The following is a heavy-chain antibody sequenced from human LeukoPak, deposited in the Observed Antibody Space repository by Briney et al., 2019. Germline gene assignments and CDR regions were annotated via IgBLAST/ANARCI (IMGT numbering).Heavy chain of an antibody. CDR1: GFTFDDYG. V-gene: IGHV3-23*01. CDR2: ISGGASNT. J-gene: IGHJ1*01. Sequence: GGSLRLSCAASGFTFDDYGLSWVRQAPGKGLEWVSAISGGASNTYYADSVKGRFTISRDNSKNTLYLQMNSLRAEDTAVYYCAKQPPGGYYYESSGYYQYFQHWGQGTLVTVSS. CDR3: AKQPPGGYYYESSGYYQYFQH. D-gene: IGHD3-22*01.